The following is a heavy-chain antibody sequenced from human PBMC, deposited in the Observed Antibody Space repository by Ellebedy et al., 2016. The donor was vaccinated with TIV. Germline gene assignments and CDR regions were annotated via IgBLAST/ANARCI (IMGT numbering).Heavy chain of an antibody. CDR1: GFTFSDYS. CDR3: ARDGPVLLWFGEDYQYYHAMDV. J-gene: IGHJ6*02. V-gene: IGHV3-21*01. Sequence: GESLKISCTVSGFTFSDYSINWVRQAPGKGLEWISSISTGSYYAYYADSVKGRLTIARDNAKDSLYLQMNSLRAEDTAVYYCARDGPVLLWFGEDYQYYHAMDVWGRGTTVTVSS. CDR2: ISTGSYYA. D-gene: IGHD3-10*01.